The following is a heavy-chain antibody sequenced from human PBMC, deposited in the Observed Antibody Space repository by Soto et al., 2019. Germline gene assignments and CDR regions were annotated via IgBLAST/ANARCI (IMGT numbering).Heavy chain of an antibody. D-gene: IGHD4-17*01. CDR1: GYTFTGYY. CDR2: INAHSGDT. CDR3: TRHWESTVGYYYYGMDV. V-gene: IGHV1-2*02. J-gene: IGHJ6*02. Sequence: ASVKVSCKASGYTFTGYYMYWVRQAPGQGLEWMGWINAHSGDTNYAQKFQGRVTMTRDTSISTAYMELNSLKTEDTAVYYCTRHWESTVGYYYYGMDVWGQGTTVTVSS.